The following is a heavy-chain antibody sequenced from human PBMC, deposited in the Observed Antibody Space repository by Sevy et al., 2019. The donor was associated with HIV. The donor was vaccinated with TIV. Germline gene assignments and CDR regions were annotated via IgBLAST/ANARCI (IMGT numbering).Heavy chain of an antibody. Sequence: GGSLRLSCTVSGFTCGDYAMSWFRQAPGKGREWVGFIRSKAYGGTTEYTASVKGRLTISRDDSKRIAYLQMNSLKTDDTAVYYCTRGSVTTNYYYMDVWGKGTTVTVSS. V-gene: IGHV3-49*01. CDR1: GFTCGDYA. CDR2: IRSKAYGGTT. D-gene: IGHD4-17*01. CDR3: TRGSVTTNYYYMDV. J-gene: IGHJ6*03.